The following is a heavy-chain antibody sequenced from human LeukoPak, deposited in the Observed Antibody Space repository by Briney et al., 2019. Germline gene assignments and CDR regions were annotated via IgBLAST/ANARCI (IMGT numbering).Heavy chain of an antibody. CDR3: TTGHDEAYSGYDKGDY. Sequence: PGGSLRLSCAASGFTFSNAWMSWVRQAPGKGLEWVGRIKSKTDGGTTDYAAPVKGRFTISRDDSKNTLYLQMNSLKTEDTAVYCCTTGHDEAYSGYDKGDYWGQGTLVTVSS. V-gene: IGHV3-15*01. CDR2: IKSKTDGGTT. CDR1: GFTFSNAW. J-gene: IGHJ4*02. D-gene: IGHD5-12*01.